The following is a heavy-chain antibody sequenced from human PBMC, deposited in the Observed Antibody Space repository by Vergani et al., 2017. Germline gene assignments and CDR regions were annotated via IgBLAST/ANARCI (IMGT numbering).Heavy chain of an antibody. CDR3: ARGITMIVVVSYNWFDP. J-gene: IGHJ5*02. V-gene: IGHV4-38-2*01. CDR1: GYSISSGYY. Sequence: QVQLQESGPGLVKPSETLSLTCAVSGYSISSGYYWGWIRQPPGKGLEWIGSIYHSGSTYYNPSLKSRVTISVDTSKNQFSLKLSSVTAADTAVYYCARGITMIVVVSYNWFDPWGQGTLVTVSS. D-gene: IGHD3-22*01. CDR2: IYHSGST.